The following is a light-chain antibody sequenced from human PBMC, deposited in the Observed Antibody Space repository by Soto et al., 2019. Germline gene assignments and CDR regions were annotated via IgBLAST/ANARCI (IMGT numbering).Light chain of an antibody. J-gene: IGKJ4*01. CDR2: TAS. V-gene: IGKV3-15*01. CDR1: QNIESN. CDR3: QPCNNWTPLT. Sequence: DIVMTQSPVTLSVSPGESATLSCRASQNIESNLAWYQQKPGQSPRLLIYTASTRASGTPARFSGSGYGTEFTLTISSLQSEDSEVYYCQPCNNWTPLTFGGWTKVEIK.